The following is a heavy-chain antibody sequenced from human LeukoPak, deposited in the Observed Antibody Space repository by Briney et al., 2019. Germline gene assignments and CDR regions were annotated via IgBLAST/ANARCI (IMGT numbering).Heavy chain of an antibody. D-gene: IGHD6-13*01. CDR1: GFTFSSYA. CDR3: ARGISSSSWYGDY. Sequence: GGSLRLSCAASGFTFSSYAMTWVRQAPGKGLEWVSTISGRGDYTYYVDSVKGRFTISRDSSMNALYLQMSSLRGEDTAIYYCARGISSSSWYGDYWGQGTLVTVSS. V-gene: IGHV3-23*01. CDR2: ISGRGDYT. J-gene: IGHJ4*02.